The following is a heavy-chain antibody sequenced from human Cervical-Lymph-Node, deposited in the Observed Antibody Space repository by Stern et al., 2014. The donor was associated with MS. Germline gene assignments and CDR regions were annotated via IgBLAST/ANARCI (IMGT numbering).Heavy chain of an antibody. V-gene: IGHV3-30*01. D-gene: IGHD5-12*01. CDR1: GFTFSYHA. J-gene: IGHJ4*02. Sequence: VQLLESGGGVVQPGRSLRLSCAASGFTFSYHAMHWVRQAPGKGLEWVAVISYDGSDKNDADTVKSRFTISRDNSRNTLYLQMNSLRVDDTAVYYCARGGAVATSDYYFDYWGQGILVTVSS. CDR2: ISYDGSDK. CDR3: ARGGAVATSDYYFDY.